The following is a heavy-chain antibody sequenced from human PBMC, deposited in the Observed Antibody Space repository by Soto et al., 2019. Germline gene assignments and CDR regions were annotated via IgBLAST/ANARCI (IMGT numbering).Heavy chain of an antibody. CDR2: MNPSTGST. CDR1: GYTFTSYD. Sequence: QVQLVQSGAEVKKPGASVTVSCKASGYTFTSYDIKWVRQATGQGLEWMGWMNPSTGSTGFAQKFQGRVTMISNTSISTAYLELSSLPSEDTAVYYCARGRLGAGTVDYWGQGTLVTVSS. J-gene: IGHJ4*02. CDR3: ARGRLGAGTVDY. D-gene: IGHD6-13*01. V-gene: IGHV1-8*01.